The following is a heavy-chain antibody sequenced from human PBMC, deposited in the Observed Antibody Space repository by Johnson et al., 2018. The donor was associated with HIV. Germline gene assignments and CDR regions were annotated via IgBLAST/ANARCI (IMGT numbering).Heavy chain of an antibody. D-gene: IGHD5-18*01. V-gene: IGHV3-64*04. CDR1: GFTFCSFA. CDR2: ISTHGGST. J-gene: IGHJ3*02. CDR3: ARGLIIQLWLQAAFDI. Sequence: QVQLVESGGGVVRPGASLSLSCTASGFTFCSFAMHWVRQAPGKGLENVSSISTHGGSTHYADSVKGRFTISRDNSKNTLYLQMNSLRAEDTAVYYCARGLIIQLWLQAAFDIWGQGTMVTVSS.